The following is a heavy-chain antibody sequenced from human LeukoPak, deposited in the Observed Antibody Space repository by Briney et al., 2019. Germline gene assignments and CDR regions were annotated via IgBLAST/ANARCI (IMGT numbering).Heavy chain of an antibody. CDR2: IKPDGSEK. J-gene: IGHJ5*01. Sequence: PGGSLRLSCAVSGFVFSASYMSWVRKAPGKGLEWVATIKPDGSEKYHVDSVSDRFTISRDNTNDSLFLQMNSLRVDDTAVYYCVRGGTYWTVSWGQGTLVNVS. V-gene: IGHV3-7*01. CDR3: VRGGTYWTVS. CDR1: GFVFSASY.